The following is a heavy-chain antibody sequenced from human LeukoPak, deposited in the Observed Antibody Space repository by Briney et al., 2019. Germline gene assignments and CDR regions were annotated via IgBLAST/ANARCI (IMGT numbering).Heavy chain of an antibody. CDR3: ARGRAWFDP. Sequence: SETLSLTCTVSGGSNSSYYWSWIRQPPGKGLEWIGYIYYSGSTNYNPSLKSRVTISVDTSKNQFSLKLSSVTAADTAVYYCARGRAWFDPWGQGTLVTVSS. CDR2: IYYSGST. D-gene: IGHD3-10*01. CDR1: GGSNSSYY. J-gene: IGHJ5*02. V-gene: IGHV4-59*01.